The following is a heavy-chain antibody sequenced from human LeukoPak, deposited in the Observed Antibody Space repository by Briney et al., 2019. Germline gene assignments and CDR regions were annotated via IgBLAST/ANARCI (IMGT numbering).Heavy chain of an antibody. Sequence: GGSLRLSCAASGVTFSSYAMSWVRQAPGKGLEWVSASSGSGGRTYYADSVKGRFTISRDNSKNTLYLQMNSLRAEDTAVYYCAKDPRELLLPRDAFDIWGQGTMVTVSS. V-gene: IGHV3-23*01. D-gene: IGHD1-7*01. CDR3: AKDPRELLLPRDAFDI. CDR1: GVTFSSYA. J-gene: IGHJ3*02. CDR2: SSGSGGRT.